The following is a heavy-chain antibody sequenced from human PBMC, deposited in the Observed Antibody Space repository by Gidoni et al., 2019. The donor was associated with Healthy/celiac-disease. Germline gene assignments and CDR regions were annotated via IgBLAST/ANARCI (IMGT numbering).Heavy chain of an antibody. CDR2: IIPILGIA. D-gene: IGHD5-12*01. J-gene: IGHJ6*03. CDR3: AREATMLVYYYYYMDV. V-gene: IGHV1-69*04. Sequence: QVQLVQSGAEVKKPGSSVTVSCQASGGTFSSYAISWVRQAPGQGLEWMGRIIPILGIANDAQKFQGRVTITADKSTSTAYMELSSLRSEDTAVYYCAREATMLVYYYYYMDVWGKGTTVTVSS. CDR1: GGTFSSYA.